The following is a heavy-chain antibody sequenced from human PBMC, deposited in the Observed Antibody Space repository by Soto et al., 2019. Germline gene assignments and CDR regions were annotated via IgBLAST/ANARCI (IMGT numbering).Heavy chain of an antibody. Sequence: SVKVSCKASGGTFSSYTISWVRQAPGQGLEWMGRIIPILGIANYAQKFQGRVTVTADKSTSTAYMELSSLRSEDTAVYYCAREDSGYDFGEDYWGQGTLVTVSS. J-gene: IGHJ4*02. CDR3: AREDSGYDFGEDY. CDR1: GGTFSSYT. CDR2: IIPILGIA. V-gene: IGHV1-69*04. D-gene: IGHD5-12*01.